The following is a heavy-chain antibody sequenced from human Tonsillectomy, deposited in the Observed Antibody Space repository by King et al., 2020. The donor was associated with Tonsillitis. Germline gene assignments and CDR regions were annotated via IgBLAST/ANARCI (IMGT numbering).Heavy chain of an antibody. CDR2: ISGSGGST. CDR3: AKEWDYDYVWGSYQRIDY. V-gene: IGHV3-23*04. CDR1: GFTFSSYA. D-gene: IGHD3-16*02. J-gene: IGHJ4*02. Sequence: VQLVESGGGLVQPGGSLRLSCAAAGFTFSSYAMSWVRQAPGKGLEWVSAISGSGGSTYYADSVKGRFTISRDNSKNTLYLQMNSLRAEDTAVYYCAKEWDYDYVWGSYQRIDYWGQGTLVTVSS.